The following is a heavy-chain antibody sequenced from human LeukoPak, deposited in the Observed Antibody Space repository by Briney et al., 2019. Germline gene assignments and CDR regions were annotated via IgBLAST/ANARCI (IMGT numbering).Heavy chain of an antibody. CDR3: ARVRLGYCSSTSCYFWYFDL. CDR2: IIPIFGTA. J-gene: IGHJ2*01. CDR1: GGTFSSSA. V-gene: IGHV1-69*13. D-gene: IGHD2-2*01. Sequence: GASVKVSCKASGGTFSSSAISWVRQAPGQGLEWMGGIIPIFGTANYAQKFQGRVTITADESTSTAYMELSSLRSEDTAVYYCARVRLGYCSSTSCYFWYFDLWGRGTLVTVSS.